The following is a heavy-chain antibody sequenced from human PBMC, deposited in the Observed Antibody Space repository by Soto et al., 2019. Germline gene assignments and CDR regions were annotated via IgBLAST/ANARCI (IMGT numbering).Heavy chain of an antibody. V-gene: IGHV3-30-3*01. D-gene: IGHD1-26*01. CDR3: ARDLSVGGIEYYFDL. CDR2: ISYDGTNK. CDR1: GFTFSSYA. J-gene: IGHJ4*02. Sequence: GGSLRLSCAASGFTFSSYAIHWVRQAPGRGLEWVAVISYDGTNKFYADSVKGRFSISRDTSKDTLFLQMNSLKTEDTAIYFCARDLSVGGIEYYFDLWGQGNQVTVSS.